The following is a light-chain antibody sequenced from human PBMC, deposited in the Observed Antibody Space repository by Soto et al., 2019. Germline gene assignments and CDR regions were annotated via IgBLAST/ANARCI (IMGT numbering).Light chain of an antibody. CDR2: GAS. CDR3: QQYGGSPRT. J-gene: IGKJ1*01. Sequence: EILLTQSPGTLSLSPGERATLSCRASQSINNKYLAWYQQKRGQAPRLLIYGASSRATGIPDRFSGSGSGTDYTLTISRLEPEDFAVYYYQQYGGSPRTFGQGTKVEIK. V-gene: IGKV3-20*01. CDR1: QSINNKY.